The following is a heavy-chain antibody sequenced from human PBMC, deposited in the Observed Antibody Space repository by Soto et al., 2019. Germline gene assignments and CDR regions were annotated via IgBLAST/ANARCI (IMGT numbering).Heavy chain of an antibody. V-gene: IGHV4-59*01. CDR2: IYYSGST. Sequence: SETLSLTCTVSGGSISSYYWSWIRQPPGKGLEWIGYIYYSGSTNYNPSLKSRVTISVDTSKNQFSLKLSSVSAADTAVYYCFRCWGNGWYAFYSWGQGTLVTVSS. CDR3: FRCWGNGWYAFYS. J-gene: IGHJ4*02. CDR1: GGSISSYY. D-gene: IGHD6-19*01.